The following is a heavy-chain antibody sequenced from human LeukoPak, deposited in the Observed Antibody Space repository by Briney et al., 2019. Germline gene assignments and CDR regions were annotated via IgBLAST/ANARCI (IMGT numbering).Heavy chain of an antibody. D-gene: IGHD3-10*01. CDR2: IIPILGIA. J-gene: IGHJ6*02. CDR1: GGTFSSYA. Sequence: SVTVSCKASGGTFSSYAISWVRQAPGQGLEWMGRIIPILGIANYAQKFQGRVTITADKSTSTAYMELSSLRSEDTAVYYCARGYYGSGSYSFDYYYGMDVWGQGTTVTVSS. V-gene: IGHV1-69*04. CDR3: ARGYYGSGSYSFDYYYGMDV.